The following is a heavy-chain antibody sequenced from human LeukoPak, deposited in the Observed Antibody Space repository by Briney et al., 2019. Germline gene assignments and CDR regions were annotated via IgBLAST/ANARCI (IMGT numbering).Heavy chain of an antibody. CDR3: AKADDIWSGYYTRYYYYYMDV. J-gene: IGHJ6*03. Sequence: GGSLRLSCSASGFTFSSYAMSWVRQAPGKGVEWVSASTYYADSVKGRFTISRDNPKNTLYLQMNSLRAEDTAVYYCAKADDIWSGYYTRYYYYYMDVWGKGTTVTVSS. V-gene: IGHV3-23*01. CDR2: ST. CDR1: GFTFSSYA. D-gene: IGHD3-3*01.